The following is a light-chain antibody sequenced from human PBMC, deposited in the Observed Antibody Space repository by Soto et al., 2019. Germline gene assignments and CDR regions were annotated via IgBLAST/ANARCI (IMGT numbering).Light chain of an antibody. CDR1: QAISNY. CDR3: LQLYNFSWT. V-gene: IGKV1-6*01. J-gene: IGKJ1*01. CDR2: AAS. Sequence: IQMTQSPSFLSASVGDRVTITCRASQAISNYLNWYQQKPGKAPRLLIFAASNLQSGVPSRFSGSGSGTDFTLTISRLQPEDFATYYCLQLYNFSWTFGQGTKVDI.